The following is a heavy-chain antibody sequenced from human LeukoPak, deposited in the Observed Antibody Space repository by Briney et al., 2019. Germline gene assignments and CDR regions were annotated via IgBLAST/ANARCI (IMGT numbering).Heavy chain of an antibody. CDR1: GGSISSGSYY. CDR2: IYTSGST. D-gene: IGHD1-1*01. Sequence: SETLSLTCTVSGGSISSGSYYWSWIRQPAGKGLEWIGRIYTSGSTNYNPSLKSRVTISVDTSKNQFSLKLSSVAAADTAVYYCAREQLTDPRGTFDYWGQGTLVTVSS. J-gene: IGHJ4*02. CDR3: AREQLTDPRGTFDY. V-gene: IGHV4-61*02.